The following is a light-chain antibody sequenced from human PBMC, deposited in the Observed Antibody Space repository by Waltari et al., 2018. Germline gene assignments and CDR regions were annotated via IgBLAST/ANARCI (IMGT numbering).Light chain of an antibody. CDR2: CAS. J-gene: IGKJ1*01. Sequence: EIVLTQSPGTLSLSLGERATLSCRASQSVSRALAWYQQKPGQAPRLLIYCASTRATGVPDRFSGSGSGTDFSLTISRLGRDDFAVYYCQHYLRLPVTFGQGTTVEI. CDR3: QHYLRLPVT. V-gene: IGKV3-20*01. CDR1: QSVSRA.